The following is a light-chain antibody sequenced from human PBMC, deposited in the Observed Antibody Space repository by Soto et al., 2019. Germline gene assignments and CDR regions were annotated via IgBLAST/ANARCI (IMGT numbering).Light chain of an antibody. Sequence: EIVLTQSPATLSLSPGEKATLSCRASQSIRGSLAWYQQKPGQAPRPLIFGASNRATGIPARFSGSGSGTDFTLTISSLEPEDFAVYYCQQRNNWPPGLTFGGGTKAEIQ. CDR2: GAS. CDR3: QQRNNWPPGLT. J-gene: IGKJ4*01. V-gene: IGKV3-11*01. CDR1: QSIRGS.